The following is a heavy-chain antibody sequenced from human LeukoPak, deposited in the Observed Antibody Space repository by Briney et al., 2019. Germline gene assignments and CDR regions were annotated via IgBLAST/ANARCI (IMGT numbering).Heavy chain of an antibody. CDR1: GGSFSGYY. CDR3: ARVPGKNAMPVY. Sequence: SETLSLTCAVYGGSFSGYYWSWIRQPPGKGLEWIGEINHSGSTNYNPSLKSRVTISVDTSKNQFSLKLSSVTAADTAVYYCARVPGKNAMPVYSGQGTLVTVSS. J-gene: IGHJ4*02. V-gene: IGHV4-34*01. D-gene: IGHD2-2*01. CDR2: INHSGST.